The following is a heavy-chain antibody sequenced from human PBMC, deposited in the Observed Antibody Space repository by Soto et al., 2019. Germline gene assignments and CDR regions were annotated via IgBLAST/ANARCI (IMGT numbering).Heavy chain of an antibody. CDR2: INGDGRRT. CDR3: SRETLWFGESPKS. D-gene: IGHD3-10*01. CDR1: GFTFGSYW. Sequence: EVQLVESGGGSVQTGGSLRISCAASGFTFGSYWMDWVRQAPGKGLMWVSRINGDGRRTNYVDSVKGRFTISRDNAKNTVYLEMNSLRADDTAVYYCSRETLWFGESPKSGGQGTLVTVSS. J-gene: IGHJ4*02. V-gene: IGHV3-74*01.